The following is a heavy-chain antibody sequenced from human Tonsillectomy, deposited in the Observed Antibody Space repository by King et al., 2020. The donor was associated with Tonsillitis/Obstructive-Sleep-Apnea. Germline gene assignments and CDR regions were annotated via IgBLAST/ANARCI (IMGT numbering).Heavy chain of an antibody. CDR1: GYTFTSYG. CDR3: AIGGQYYDFWSGYSPFEY. Sequence: QLVQSGAEVKKPGASVKVSCKASGYTFTSYGISWVRQAPGQGLEWMGWISAYNGNTNYAQKLQGRVTMTTDTSTSTAYMELRSLRSDDTAVYCCAIGGQYYDFWSGYSPFEYWGQGPLVTVSS. J-gene: IGHJ4*02. D-gene: IGHD3-3*01. V-gene: IGHV1-18*01. CDR2: ISAYNGNT.